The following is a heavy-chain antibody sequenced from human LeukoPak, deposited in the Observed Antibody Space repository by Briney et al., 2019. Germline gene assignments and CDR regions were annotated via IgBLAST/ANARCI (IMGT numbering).Heavy chain of an antibody. J-gene: IGHJ5*02. CDR2: INHSGST. CDR1: GGSFSGYY. D-gene: IGHD3-3*01. CDR3: ARRGRLRFLEWLLWWFDP. Sequence: SETLSLTCAVYGGSFSGYYWSWIRQPPGKGLEWIGEINHSGSTNYNPSLKSRVTISVDTSKNQFSLKLSSVTAADTAVYYCARRGRLRFLEWLLWWFDPSSQGTLVTVSS. V-gene: IGHV4-34*01.